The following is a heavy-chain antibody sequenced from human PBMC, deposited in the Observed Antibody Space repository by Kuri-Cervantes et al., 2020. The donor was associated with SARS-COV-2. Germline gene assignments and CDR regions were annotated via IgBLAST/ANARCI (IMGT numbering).Heavy chain of an antibody. CDR2: IYYSVST. D-gene: IGHD2-8*01. CDR3: AREIGMVYVIGNWFDT. V-gene: IGHV4-61*01. Sequence: GSLRLPCTVSSGSISSGSYNWSWIRQPPGKGLEWIGYIYYSVSTNYNPSLKSRVTISVDTSKNQFSLKLSSVTAADTAVYYCAREIGMVYVIGNWFDTWGQGPLVPVSS. CDR1: SGSISSGSYN. J-gene: IGHJ5*02.